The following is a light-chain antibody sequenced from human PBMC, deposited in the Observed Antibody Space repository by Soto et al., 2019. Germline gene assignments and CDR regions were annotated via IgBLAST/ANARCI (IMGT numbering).Light chain of an antibody. V-gene: IGLV2-11*01. CDR2: DVS. Sequence: QAVVTQPRSVSGSPGQSVTISCTGTSSDVGAYKYVSWYQQHPGKAPKLIIYDVSKRPSGVPDRFSGSKSGNTASLTISGLQAEDEGDYYCCSYAGSYTWMFGGGTKLTVL. CDR1: SSDVGAYKY. J-gene: IGLJ3*02. CDR3: CSYAGSYTWM.